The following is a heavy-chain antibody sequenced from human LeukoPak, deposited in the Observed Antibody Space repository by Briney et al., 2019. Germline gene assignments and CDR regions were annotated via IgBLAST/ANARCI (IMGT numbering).Heavy chain of an antibody. D-gene: IGHD5-18*01. V-gene: IGHV3-7*01. CDR3: ARAHVDTAMALDY. CDR1: GFTFSGYW. Sequence: GGSLRLSCAASGFTFSGYWMSWVRQAPGKGLEWVANIKQDGSEKYYVDSVKGRFTISRDNAKNSLYLQMNSLRAEDTAVYYCARAHVDTAMALDYWGQGTLVTVSS. J-gene: IGHJ4*02. CDR2: IKQDGSEK.